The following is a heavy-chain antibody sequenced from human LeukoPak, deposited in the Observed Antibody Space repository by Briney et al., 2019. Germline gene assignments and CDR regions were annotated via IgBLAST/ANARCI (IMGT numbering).Heavy chain of an antibody. CDR3: ARYTITTVTTSGAFDC. V-gene: IGHV3-48*02. CDR2: ISGDSSTI. Sequence: GGSLRLSCAASGFTFNSYKMNWVRQAPGKGLEWLPYISGDSSTIYHANSVKGRFTISRDNAKNLLFLQMNSLRDEDTAVYYCARYTITTVTTSGAFDCWGQGTLVTVSS. D-gene: IGHD4-17*01. J-gene: IGHJ4*02. CDR1: GFTFNSYK.